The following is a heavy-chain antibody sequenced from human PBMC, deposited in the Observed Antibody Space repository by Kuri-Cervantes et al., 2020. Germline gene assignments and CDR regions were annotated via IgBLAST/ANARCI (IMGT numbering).Heavy chain of an antibody. Sequence: GSLRLSCTVSGGSISSYYWSWIRQPPGKGLEWIGYIYYSGSTNYNPSLKSRVTISVDTSKNQFSLKLSSVTAADTAVYYCASRSMMVGRGYFQHWGQGTLVTVSS. CDR3: ASRSMMVGRGYFQH. J-gene: IGHJ1*01. CDR1: GGSISSYY. V-gene: IGHV4-59*01. D-gene: IGHD3-22*01. CDR2: IYYSGST.